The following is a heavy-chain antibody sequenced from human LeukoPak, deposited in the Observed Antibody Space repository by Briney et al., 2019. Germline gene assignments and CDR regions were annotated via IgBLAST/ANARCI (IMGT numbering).Heavy chain of an antibody. D-gene: IGHD6-19*01. V-gene: IGHV4-59*12. J-gene: IGHJ4*02. CDR3: ARDTGYSSGWLYDY. CDR1: RASISSYY. Sequence: PSETLSLTCTVSRASISSYYWSWIRQPPGRGLEWLGYIFYSGRTNYNPSLNSRLTISVDTSKNQFSLKLSSVTAADTAVYYCARDTGYSSGWLYDYWGQGTLVTVSS. CDR2: IFYSGRT.